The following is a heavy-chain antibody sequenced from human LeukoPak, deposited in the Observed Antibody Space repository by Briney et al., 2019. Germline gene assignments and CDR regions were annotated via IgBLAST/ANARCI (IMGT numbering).Heavy chain of an antibody. J-gene: IGHJ4*02. D-gene: IGHD3-10*01. CDR1: GFTFSSYG. CDR2: IWYDGSNK. V-gene: IGHV3-33*06. CDR3: AKDRYMGGSAPDY. Sequence: GGSLSLSCAASGFTFSSYGMHWVRQAPGKGLEWVAVIWYDGSNKYYADSVKGRFTISRDNSKNTLYLQMSSLRAEDTAVYYCAKDRYMGGSAPDYWGQGTLVTVSS.